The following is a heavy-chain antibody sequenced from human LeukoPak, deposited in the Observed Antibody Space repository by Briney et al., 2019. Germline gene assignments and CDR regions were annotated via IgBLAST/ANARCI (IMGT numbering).Heavy chain of an antibody. Sequence: ASVNVSCKTSVYTFSTYGVTWVPQAPGQGFQWMGWISGHTGNTKYAEDFQGRISLTTDTSATTAYMELRSLTSDDTAVYYCARDLSSGGWTLEFDYWGQGSLVTVAS. V-gene: IGHV1-18*01. CDR3: ARDLSSGGWTLEFDY. D-gene: IGHD1-1*01. CDR1: VYTFSTYG. J-gene: IGHJ4*02. CDR2: ISGHTGNT.